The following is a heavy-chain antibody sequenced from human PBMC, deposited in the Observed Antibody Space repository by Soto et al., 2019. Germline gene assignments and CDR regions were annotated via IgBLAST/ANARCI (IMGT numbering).Heavy chain of an antibody. Sequence: WGSLRLSCAASGFTFSSYWMHWVRQAPGKRLVWVSRINSAGSSTSYADSLKGRFTISRDNAKNTLYLQMNSLTAEDTAAYYCATRGVGGDRWAYFVYWGQGTLVTVSS. J-gene: IGHJ4*02. CDR1: GFTFSSYW. CDR3: ATRGVGGDRWAYFVY. V-gene: IGHV3-74*01. D-gene: IGHD2-21*02. CDR2: INSAGSST.